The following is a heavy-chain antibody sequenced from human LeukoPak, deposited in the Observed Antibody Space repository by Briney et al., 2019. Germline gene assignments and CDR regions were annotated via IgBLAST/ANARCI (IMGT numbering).Heavy chain of an antibody. D-gene: IGHD3-10*01. CDR3: ARDRGIKRAGAFDI. CDR2: INSDGSDT. J-gene: IGHJ3*02. Sequence: GGSLRLSCAASGFTFSSHWMHWVRQGPGKGPVWVSRINSDGSDTIYVDSVKGRFTISRDNAKNSLYLQMNSLRAEDTAVYYCARDRGIKRAGAFDIWGQGTMVTVSS. V-gene: IGHV3-74*01. CDR1: GFTFSSHW.